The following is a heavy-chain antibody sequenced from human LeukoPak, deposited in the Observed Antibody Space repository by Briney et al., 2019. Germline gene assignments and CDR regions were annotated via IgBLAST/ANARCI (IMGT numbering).Heavy chain of an antibody. CDR3: ARGDGSSWVDY. CDR2: IKQDGSEK. V-gene: IGHV3-7*01. D-gene: IGHD6-13*01. CDR1: GSTFSSNW. J-gene: IGHJ4*02. Sequence: GGSLRLSCAASGSTFSSNWMSWVRQAPGKGLEWVAKIKQDGSEKNYVDSVKGRFTISRDNAKNSLYLQMSSLSAEDTALYYCARGDGSSWVDYWGQGTLVTVSS.